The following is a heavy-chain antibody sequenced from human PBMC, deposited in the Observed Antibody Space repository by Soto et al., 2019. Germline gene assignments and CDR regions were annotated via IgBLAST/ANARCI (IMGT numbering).Heavy chain of an antibody. CDR1: GFTFSSFE. CDR3: TRALSSAEDTAMVH. Sequence: GGSRRLSCAASGFTFSSFEMNWVRQAPGKGLEWVSYISNRGGAIYYADSVKGRFTISRDNSKNSLYLQMNSLRAEDTAVYYCTRALSSAEDTAMVHWGQGTLVTVSS. D-gene: IGHD5-18*01. V-gene: IGHV3-48*03. J-gene: IGHJ4*02. CDR2: ISNRGGAI.